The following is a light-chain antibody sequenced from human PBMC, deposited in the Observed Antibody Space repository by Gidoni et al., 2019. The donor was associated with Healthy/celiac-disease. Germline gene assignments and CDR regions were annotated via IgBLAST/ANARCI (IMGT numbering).Light chain of an antibody. CDR2: DVS. CDR1: SSDVGGYNY. V-gene: IGLV2-11*01. Sequence: QSALTQPRSVSGSPGPSVTISCTGTSSDVGGYNYVSWYQQHPGKAPKLMSYDVSKRPSGVPDRFSGSKSGNTASLTISGLQAEDEADYYCCSYAGSWGVFGTGTKVTVL. CDR3: CSYAGSWGV. J-gene: IGLJ1*01.